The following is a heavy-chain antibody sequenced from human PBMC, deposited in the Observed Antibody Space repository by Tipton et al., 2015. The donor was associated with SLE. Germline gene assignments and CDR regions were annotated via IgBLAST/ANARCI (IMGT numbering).Heavy chain of an antibody. CDR1: GYIFSSYG. CDR3: ATQPPYSGTWYFDY. Sequence: QSGPEVKKPGASVKVSCKASGYIFSSYGLSWVRQAPGQGLEWMGWISAYTGHTGYAQKFQGRVTMTTDTSTSTAYMELRSLRSDDTAVYYCATQPPYSGTWYFDYWGQGTLVTVSS. J-gene: IGHJ4*02. CDR2: ISAYTGHT. V-gene: IGHV1-18*01. D-gene: IGHD6-13*01.